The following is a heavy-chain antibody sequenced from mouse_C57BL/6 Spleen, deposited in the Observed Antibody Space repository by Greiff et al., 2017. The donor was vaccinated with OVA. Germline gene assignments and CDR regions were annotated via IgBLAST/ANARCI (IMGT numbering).Heavy chain of an antibody. CDR2: IDPNSGGT. V-gene: IGHV1-72*01. Sequence: VQLQQPGAELVKPGASVKLSCKASGYTFTSYWMHWVKQRPGRGLDWIGRIDPNSGGTKYNEKFKSKATLTVDKPSSTAYMQLSSLTSEDSAVYYCAREGDGPYWYFDVWGTGTTVTVSS. J-gene: IGHJ1*03. D-gene: IGHD2-3*01. CDR3: AREGDGPYWYFDV. CDR1: GYTFTSYW.